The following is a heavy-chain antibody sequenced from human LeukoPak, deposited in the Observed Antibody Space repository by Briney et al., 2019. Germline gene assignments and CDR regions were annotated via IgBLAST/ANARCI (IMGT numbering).Heavy chain of an antibody. CDR1: GFTFSSYL. CDR2: INSEGNST. J-gene: IGHJ4*02. CDR3: AGNYGPYYFDY. Sequence: GGSLRLSCAASGFTFSSYLMHWVRQAPGKGLVWVSRINSEGNSTNYADSVKGRFTISRDNAKNTLYLQMNSLRAEDTAVYYCAGNYGPYYFDYWGQGTLVTVSS. D-gene: IGHD3-10*01. V-gene: IGHV3-74*01.